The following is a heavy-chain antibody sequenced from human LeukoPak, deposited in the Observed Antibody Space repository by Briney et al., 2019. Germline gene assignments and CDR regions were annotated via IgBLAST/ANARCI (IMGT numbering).Heavy chain of an antibody. Sequence: GGSLRLSCAASGFTFSSYAMSWVRQAPGKGLEWVSGISGSGGSTYYADSVKGRFTISRDNSKNTLYLQMNSLRAEDTAVYYCARDTSWSGYYHPGGSDYWGQGTLVTVSS. CDR3: ARDTSWSGYYHPGGSDY. D-gene: IGHD3-3*01. CDR1: GFTFSSYA. J-gene: IGHJ4*02. V-gene: IGHV3-23*01. CDR2: ISGSGGST.